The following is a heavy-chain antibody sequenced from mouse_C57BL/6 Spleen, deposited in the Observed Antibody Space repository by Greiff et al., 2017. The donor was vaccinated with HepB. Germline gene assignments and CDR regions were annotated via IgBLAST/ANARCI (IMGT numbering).Heavy chain of an antibody. CDR1: GYTFTDYY. J-gene: IGHJ4*01. CDR2: INPNNGGT. CDR3: AFRLTPYAMDY. V-gene: IGHV1-26*01. Sequence: VQLQQSGPELVKPGASVKISCKASGYTFTDYYMNWVKQSHGKSLEWFGDINPNNGGTSYNQKFKGKATLTVDKSTSTAYMELRSLTTEDSAVYYCAFRLTPYAMDYWGQGTSVTVSS.